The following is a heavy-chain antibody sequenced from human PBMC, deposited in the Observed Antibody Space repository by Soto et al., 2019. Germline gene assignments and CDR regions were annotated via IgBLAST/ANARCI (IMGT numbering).Heavy chain of an antibody. CDR3: ARNSAVYNSLRPSGTLLV. V-gene: IGHV4-34*01. CDR1: GGSFSGYY. Sequence: PSETLSLTCAVYGGSFSGYYWSWIRQPPGKGLEWIGEINHSGSTNYNPSLKSRVTISVDTSKNQFSLKLSSVTAADTAVYYCARNSAVYNSLRPSGTLLVWGQGTLVTVSS. CDR2: INHSGST. J-gene: IGHJ4*02. D-gene: IGHD6-13*01.